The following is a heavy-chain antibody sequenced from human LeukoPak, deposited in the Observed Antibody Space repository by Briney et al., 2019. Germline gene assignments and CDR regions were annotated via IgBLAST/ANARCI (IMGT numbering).Heavy chain of an antibody. V-gene: IGHV3-21*01. Sequence: KPGGSLRLSCAASGFTFSSYSMNWVRQAPGKGLEWVSSISSSSSYIYYADPVKGRFTISRDNAKDSLYLQMNSLRAEDTAVYYCARDYSSGWYGLGAFDIWGQGTMVTVSS. CDR1: GFTFSSYS. CDR2: ISSSSSYI. D-gene: IGHD6-19*01. CDR3: ARDYSSGWYGLGAFDI. J-gene: IGHJ3*02.